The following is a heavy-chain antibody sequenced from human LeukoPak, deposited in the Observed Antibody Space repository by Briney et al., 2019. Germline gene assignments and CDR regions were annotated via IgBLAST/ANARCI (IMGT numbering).Heavy chain of an antibody. CDR1: GGSFSNKY. D-gene: IGHD1-26*01. CDR3: TKGGRTWFDP. CDR2: IYYSGST. Sequence: SETLSLTCTVSGGSFSNKYWSWIRQPPGKGLEWIGYIYYSGSTNYNPSLKSRLTISLDTSKKQFSLKLSSVTAADTAVYYCTKGGRTWFDPWDQGTLVTVSS. V-gene: IGHV4-59*13. J-gene: IGHJ5*02.